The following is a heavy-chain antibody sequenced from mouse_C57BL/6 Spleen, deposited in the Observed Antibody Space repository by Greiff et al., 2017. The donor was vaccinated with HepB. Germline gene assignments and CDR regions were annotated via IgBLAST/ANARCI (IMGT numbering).Heavy chain of an antibody. Sequence: EVQLQQSGTVLARPGASVKMSCKTSGYTFTSYWMHWVKQRPGQGLEWIGAIYPGNSDTSYNQKFKGKAKLTAVTSASTAYMELSSLTNEDSAVYFWTRSAFVYGSRYGYFDVWGTGTTVTVSS. V-gene: IGHV1-5*01. CDR3: TRSAFVYGSRYGYFDV. CDR1: GYTFTSYW. D-gene: IGHD1-1*01. J-gene: IGHJ1*03. CDR2: IYPGNSDT.